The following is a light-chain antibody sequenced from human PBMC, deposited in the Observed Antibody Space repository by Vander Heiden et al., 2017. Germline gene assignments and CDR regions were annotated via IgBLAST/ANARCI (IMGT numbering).Light chain of an antibody. J-gene: IGLJ2*01. V-gene: IGLV1-44*01. CDR2: NND. CDR3: AAWDDSLTGLV. Sequence: QSVLTQPPSTSGTPGQRDTIHCSGSSPNIGSNAVNWYQQLPGAAPRLLIYNNDQRPSGVPDRFSGSKSGTSASLSVSGLRSEDEADYYCAAWDDSLTGLVFGGGTKLTVL. CDR1: SPNIGSNA.